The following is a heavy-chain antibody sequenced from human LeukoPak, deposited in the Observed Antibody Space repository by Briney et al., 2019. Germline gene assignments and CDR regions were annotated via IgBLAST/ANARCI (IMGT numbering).Heavy chain of an antibody. V-gene: IGHV3-49*03. Sequence: PGRSLRLSCTTSGFIFGDYAMSWFRQAPGKGLEWVGFIRSKTYGGAIEYAASVKGRFTISRDDSKSIAYLQMNSLKTEYTAGYYCARHQLGGEPDDYYYYYMDVWGKGTTVIVSS. D-gene: IGHD4-17*01. CDR1: GFIFGDYA. CDR3: ARHQLGGEPDDYYYYYMDV. CDR2: IRSKTYGGAI. J-gene: IGHJ6*03.